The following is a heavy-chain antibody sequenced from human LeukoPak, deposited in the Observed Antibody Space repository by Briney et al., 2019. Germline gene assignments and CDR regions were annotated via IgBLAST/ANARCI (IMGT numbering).Heavy chain of an antibody. CDR2: ISSSSSYI. D-gene: IGHD5-18*01. Sequence: GGSLRLSCAASGFTFSSYSMNWVRQAPGKGLEWVSSISSSSSYIYYADSVKGRFTISRDNAKNSLYLQMNSLRAQDPAVYYCSRDREGGYSNYGVPFDYWGQGTLVAVSS. J-gene: IGHJ4*02. CDR1: GFTFSSYS. CDR3: SRDREGGYSNYGVPFDY. V-gene: IGHV3-21*01.